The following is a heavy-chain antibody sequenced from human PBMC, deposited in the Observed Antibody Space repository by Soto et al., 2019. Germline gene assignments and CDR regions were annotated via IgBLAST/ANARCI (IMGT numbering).Heavy chain of an antibody. V-gene: IGHV3-33*01. CDR2: IWYDGSNK. CDR1: GFTFSSYG. CDR3: ARDTTVAGTVPLQH. Sequence: QVQLVESGGGVVQPGRSLRLSCAASGFTFSSYGMHWVRQAPGKGLEWVAVIWYDGSNKYYADSVKGRFTFSRDNSKNTLYLQMNSLRAEDTAVYYCARDTTVAGTVPLQHWGQGTLVTVSS. D-gene: IGHD6-19*01. J-gene: IGHJ1*01.